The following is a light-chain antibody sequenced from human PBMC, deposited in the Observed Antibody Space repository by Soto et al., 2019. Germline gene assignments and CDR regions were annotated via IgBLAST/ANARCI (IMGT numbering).Light chain of an antibody. CDR1: QSVSSSY. J-gene: IGKJ5*01. Sequence: IVLTQSPGTLSLSPGERATLSCRASQSVSSSYLAWYQQKPGQAPRFLIYGASSRATGIPDRFSGSGSGTDFTLTISRLEPEDFAVYYCQQYGSSPTFGQGTRLEI. V-gene: IGKV3-20*01. CDR2: GAS. CDR3: QQYGSSPT.